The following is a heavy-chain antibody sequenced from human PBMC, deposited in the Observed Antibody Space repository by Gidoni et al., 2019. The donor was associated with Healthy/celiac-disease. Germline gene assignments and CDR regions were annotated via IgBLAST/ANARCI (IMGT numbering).Heavy chain of an antibody. J-gene: IGHJ6*02. Sequence: QLQLQESGPGLVKPSETLSLTCTVPGGSISSSSYYWGWIRQPPGKGLAWIGSIYYSGNTYYNPSLKSRVTISVDTSKNQFSLKLSSVTAADTAVYYCARDEGRGGYYGMDVWGQGTTVTVSS. V-gene: IGHV4-39*07. CDR2: IYYSGNT. CDR1: GGSISSSSYY. CDR3: ARDEGRGGYYGMDV.